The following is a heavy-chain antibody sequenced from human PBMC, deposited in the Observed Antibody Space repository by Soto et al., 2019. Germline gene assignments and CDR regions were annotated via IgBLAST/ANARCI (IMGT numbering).Heavy chain of an antibody. Sequence: PSETLSLTCIFSGASVSSDYWSWIRQPAGKGLEWIGRIYTRGTTNYNPSFKSRVTMSVDTSKNQFSLNLSSVTAADTAVYYCARGTGTVNFDSWGRGILVTVSS. CDR2: IYTRGTT. D-gene: IGHD1-1*01. CDR1: GASVSSDY. J-gene: IGHJ4*02. V-gene: IGHV4-4*07. CDR3: ARGTGTVNFDS.